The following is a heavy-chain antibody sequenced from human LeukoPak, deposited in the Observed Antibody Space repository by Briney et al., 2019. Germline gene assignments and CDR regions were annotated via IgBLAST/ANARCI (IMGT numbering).Heavy chain of an antibody. CDR3: ARGSAAALYYYYGMDV. V-gene: IGHV4-30-4*01. CDR2: IYYSGST. J-gene: IGHJ6*02. CDR1: GSSISSGDYY. Sequence: SETLSLTCTVSGSSISSGDYYWSWIRQPPGKGLEWIGYIYYSGSTYYNPSLKSRLTISVDTSKSHSSLKLSSVTAADTAVYYCARGSAAALYYYYGMDVWGQGTTVTVSS. D-gene: IGHD6-13*01.